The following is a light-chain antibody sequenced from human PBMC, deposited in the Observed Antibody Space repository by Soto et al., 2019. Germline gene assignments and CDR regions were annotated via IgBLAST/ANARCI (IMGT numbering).Light chain of an antibody. CDR3: QQYGNPPWT. J-gene: IGKJ2*01. Sequence: TVLTQSPGTLSLSPGERATLSCRASQSVGSSHLAWYQQKPGQAPSLLIYDTFSRATGIPNRFSGSGSGTDFTLTISRLEPEDFAVYHCQQYGNPPWTFGQGTKLEIK. CDR1: QSVGSSH. V-gene: IGKV3-20*01. CDR2: DTF.